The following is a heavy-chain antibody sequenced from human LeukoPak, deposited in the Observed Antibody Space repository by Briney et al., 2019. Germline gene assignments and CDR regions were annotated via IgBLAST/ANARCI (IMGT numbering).Heavy chain of an antibody. CDR1: GYTFTSYG. J-gene: IGHJ4*02. Sequence: GASVKVSCKASGYTFTSYGISWVRQAPGQGLEWMGWISAYNGNTNYAQKLQGRVTMTTDTSTSTAYMELRSLRSDDTAVYYCARGSPIECSSGSCSTLPSGDYWGQGTLVTVSS. D-gene: IGHD2-15*01. V-gene: IGHV1-18*01. CDR2: ISAYNGNT. CDR3: ARGSPIECSSGSCSTLPSGDY.